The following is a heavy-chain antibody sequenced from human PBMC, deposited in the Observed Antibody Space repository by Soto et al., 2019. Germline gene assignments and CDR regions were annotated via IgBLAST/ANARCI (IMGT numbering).Heavy chain of an antibody. CDR2: IWYDGSNK. CDR3: ARGNENYYMDV. D-gene: IGHD1-1*01. V-gene: IGHV3-33*01. Sequence: GGSLRLSCAASGFTFSSYSMHWVRQAPGKGLEWVAVIWYDGSNKYYADSVKGRFTISRDNSKNTLYLQMNSLRAEDTAVYYCARGNENYYMDVWGKGTTVTVSS. J-gene: IGHJ6*03. CDR1: GFTFSSYS.